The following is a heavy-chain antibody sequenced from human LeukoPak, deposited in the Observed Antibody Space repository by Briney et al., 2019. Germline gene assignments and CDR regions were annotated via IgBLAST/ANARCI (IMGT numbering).Heavy chain of an antibody. J-gene: IGHJ4*02. Sequence: SETLSLTCAVYGGSFSGYYWSWFRQPPGKGLEWIGEINQSGSTNYNPSLKSRVTISVDTSKNQFSLKLSSVTAADTAVYYCARVVGYCSGGSCYSDYSDYWGQGTLVTVSS. V-gene: IGHV4-34*01. CDR2: INQSGST. CDR3: ARVVGYCSGGSCYSDYSDY. D-gene: IGHD2-15*01. CDR1: GGSFSGYY.